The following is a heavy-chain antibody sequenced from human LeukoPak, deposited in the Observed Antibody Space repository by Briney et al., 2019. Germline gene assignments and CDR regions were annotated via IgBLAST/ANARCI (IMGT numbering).Heavy chain of an antibody. CDR1: GGSFSGYY. CDR2: INHSRST. V-gene: IGHV4-34*01. D-gene: IGHD6-13*01. Sequence: PSETLSLTWAVYGGSFSGYYWSWIRQPPGKGLEWIGEINHSRSTKYNPSLKSRLTISVDSSKNQFSLRLSSVTAADTAVYFCARGAAGTGAADYWGQGTLVTVSS. J-gene: IGHJ4*02. CDR3: ARGAAGTGAADY.